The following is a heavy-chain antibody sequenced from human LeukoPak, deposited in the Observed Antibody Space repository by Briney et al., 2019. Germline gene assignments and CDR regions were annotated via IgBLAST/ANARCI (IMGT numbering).Heavy chain of an antibody. J-gene: IGHJ4*02. CDR3: ARGRLAVAGTPLAY. CDR1: GGSISSSSYY. CDR2: INHSGST. V-gene: IGHV4-39*07. D-gene: IGHD6-19*01. Sequence: SETLSLTCTVSGGSISSSSYYWGWIRQPPGKGLEWIGEINHSGSTNYNPSLKSRVTISVDTSKNQFSLKLSSVTAADTAVYYCARGRLAVAGTPLAYWGQGTLVTVSS.